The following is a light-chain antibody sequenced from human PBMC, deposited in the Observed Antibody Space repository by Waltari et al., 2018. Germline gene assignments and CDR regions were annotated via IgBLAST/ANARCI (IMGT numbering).Light chain of an antibody. CDR1: NLGVKF. Sequence: SYELTQPPSVSVSPGQTASITCSGDNLGVKFACWYQQKPGQPPVLVIYQDSKRPSGIPERFSGSNSGNTATLTISGTQAMDEADYYCQAWDSSTAVFGGGTKLTVL. J-gene: IGLJ2*01. CDR2: QDS. CDR3: QAWDSSTAV. V-gene: IGLV3-1*01.